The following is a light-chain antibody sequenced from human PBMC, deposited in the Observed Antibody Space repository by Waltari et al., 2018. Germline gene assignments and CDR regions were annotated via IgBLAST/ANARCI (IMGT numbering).Light chain of an antibody. J-gene: IGLJ7*01. CDR1: RPNIGNNY. CDR3: GTWDSSLSGAV. CDR2: ENS. V-gene: IGLV1-51*02. Sequence: QSVLTQPPSVSAAPGQGVTISCSGGRPNIGNNYVSWYRQFPGTAPKLLIYENSERPSGIPGRFSGSKSGTSATLDITGLQAGDEADYYCGTWDSSLSGAVFGGGTHLTVL.